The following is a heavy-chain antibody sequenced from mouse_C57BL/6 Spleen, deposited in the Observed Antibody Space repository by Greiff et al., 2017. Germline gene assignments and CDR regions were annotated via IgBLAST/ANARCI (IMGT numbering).Heavy chain of an antibody. CDR1: GYTFTSYW. D-gene: IGHD4-1*01. V-gene: IGHV1-64*01. J-gene: IGHJ3*01. CDR2: IHPNSGST. CDR3: ASGNWDVAWFAY. Sequence: QVQLQQPGAELVKPGASVTLSCKASGYTFTSYWMHWVKQRHGQGLEWIGMIHPNSGSTNYNEQFKSKATLTVDKSSSTAYMQLSSLTSEDSAVYYCASGNWDVAWFAYWGQVTLVTVSA.